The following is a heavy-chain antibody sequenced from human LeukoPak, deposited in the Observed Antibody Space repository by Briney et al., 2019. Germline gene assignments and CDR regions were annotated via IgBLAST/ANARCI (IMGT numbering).Heavy chain of an antibody. V-gene: IGHV5-51*01. CDR1: GYSFTSYW. J-gene: IGHJ3*02. D-gene: IGHD1-14*01. CDR2: IYPGDSDT. CDR3: ARPSPHLATPESFAFDI. Sequence: GESLKISCKGSGYSFTSYWIGWVRPMPGKGLEWMGIIYPGDSDTRYSPSFQGQVTISADKSISTAYLQWSSLKASDTAMYYCARPSPHLATPESFAFDIWGQGTMVTVSS.